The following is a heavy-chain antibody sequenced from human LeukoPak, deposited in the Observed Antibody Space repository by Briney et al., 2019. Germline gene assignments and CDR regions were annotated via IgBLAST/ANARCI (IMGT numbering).Heavy chain of an antibody. V-gene: IGHV1-2*02. CDR1: GYTFTGYY. CDR3: ARDGTIFGVVITMDV. Sequence: ASVKVSCKASGYTFTGYYMHWVRQAPGQGLAWMGWINPNSGGTNYAQKFQGRVTMTRDTSISTAYMELSRLRSDDTAVYYCARDGTIFGVVITMDVWGKGTTVTVSS. J-gene: IGHJ6*04. CDR2: INPNSGGT. D-gene: IGHD3-3*01.